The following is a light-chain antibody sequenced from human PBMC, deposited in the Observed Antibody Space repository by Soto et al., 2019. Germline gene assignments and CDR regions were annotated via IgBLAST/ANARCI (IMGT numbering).Light chain of an antibody. CDR1: SSDVGGYNY. J-gene: IGLJ1*01. CDR3: SSYTSSSTLYV. CDR2: EVS. V-gene: IGLV2-14*01. Sequence: SALTQPASVSWSPGQSITISCTGTSSDVGGYNYVSWYQQHPGKAPKLMIYEVSNRPSGVSNRFSGSKSGNTASLTIAGLQAEDEADDYCSSYTSSSTLYVFGTGTKLTVL.